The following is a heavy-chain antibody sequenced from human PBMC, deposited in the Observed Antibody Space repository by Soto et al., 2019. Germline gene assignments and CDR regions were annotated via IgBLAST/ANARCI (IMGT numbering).Heavy chain of an antibody. CDR2: IIPIFGTA. D-gene: IGHD1-26*01. CDR1: GGTFSSYA. Sequence: VKVSCKASGGTFSSYAISWVRQAPGQGLEWMGGIIPIFGTANYAQKFQGRVTITADESTSTAYMELSSLRSEDTAVYYCARDKYSGSSAFDYWGQGTLVTVSS. V-gene: IGHV1-69*13. CDR3: ARDKYSGSSAFDY. J-gene: IGHJ4*02.